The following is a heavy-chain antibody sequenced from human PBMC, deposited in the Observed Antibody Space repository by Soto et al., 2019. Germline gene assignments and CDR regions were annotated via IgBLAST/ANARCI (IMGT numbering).Heavy chain of an antibody. V-gene: IGHV1-2*02. CDR3: ARVTLKAGNWFDP. J-gene: IGHJ5*02. Sequence: GASVKVSCKVSGYTFTDYFIHWVRQAPGQGFEWMGWINPKSRGTTYAQKFQGRVTMTRDTSNGTAYMELRGLRSDDTAIYYCARVTLKAGNWFDPWGKGTLVTVSS. CDR1: GYTFTDYF. CDR2: INPKSRGT.